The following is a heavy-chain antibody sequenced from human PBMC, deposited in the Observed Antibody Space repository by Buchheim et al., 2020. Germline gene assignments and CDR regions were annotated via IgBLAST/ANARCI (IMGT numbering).Heavy chain of an antibody. V-gene: IGHV3-48*03. CDR3: ARPYTSTSYYYYYYGMDV. CDR1: GFTFSSYE. Sequence: EVQLVESGGGLVQPGGSLRLSCAASGFTFSSYEINWVRQAPGKGLEWVSYISSSGSTIYYADSVKGRFTISRDNAKNSLYLQMNSLRAEDMAVYYCARPYTSTSYYYYYYGMDVWGQGTT. D-gene: IGHD6-13*01. CDR2: ISSSGSTI. J-gene: IGHJ6*02.